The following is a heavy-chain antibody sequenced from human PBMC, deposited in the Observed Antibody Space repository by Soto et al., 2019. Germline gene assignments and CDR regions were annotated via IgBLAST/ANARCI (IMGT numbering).Heavy chain of an antibody. CDR1: GFTFKNYA. J-gene: IGHJ1*01. CDR2: IGGGGTDT. Sequence: GGSLRLSCAASGFTFKNYAMSWVRQAPGKGLEWVSSIGGGGTDTYYADSVRGRFTISRDNSRNTLILQMSSLTAEDTAIYYCVKVSGSSTPIFGWGQGTLVTSP. D-gene: IGHD3-10*01. V-gene: IGHV3-23*01. CDR3: VKVSGSSTPIFG.